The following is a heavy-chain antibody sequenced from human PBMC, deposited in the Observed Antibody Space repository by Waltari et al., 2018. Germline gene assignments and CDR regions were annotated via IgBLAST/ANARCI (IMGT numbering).Heavy chain of an antibody. Sequence: EVQLVQSGAEVKKPGPTVKICCKASGYAFTDYYMHWVQQAPGKGLEWMGRVDPEDGETIYAEKFQGRVTITADTSTDTAYMELSSLRSEDTAVYYCATQGVVIILDAFDIWGQGTMVTVSS. CDR1: GYAFTDYY. CDR2: VDPEDGET. V-gene: IGHV1-69-2*01. J-gene: IGHJ3*02. D-gene: IGHD3-3*01. CDR3: ATQGVVIILDAFDI.